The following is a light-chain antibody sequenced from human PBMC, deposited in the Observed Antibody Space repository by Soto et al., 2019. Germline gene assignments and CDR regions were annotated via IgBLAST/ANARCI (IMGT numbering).Light chain of an antibody. CDR3: ETWDSNTFVV. CDR2: VERSGSY. CDR1: SGYSTYI. Sequence: QPVLTQSSSASASLGSSVNLTCTLSSGYSTYIIAWHQQQPGKAHRYLMKVERSGSYNTGSGVPDRFSGSSSGADRYLTISNLQSEDEADYYCETWDSNTFVVFGGGTKLTVL. J-gene: IGLJ2*01. V-gene: IGLV4-60*03.